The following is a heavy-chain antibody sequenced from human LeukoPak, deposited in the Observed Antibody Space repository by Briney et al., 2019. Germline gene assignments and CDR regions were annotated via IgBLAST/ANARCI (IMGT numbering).Heavy chain of an antibody. D-gene: IGHD1-26*01. V-gene: IGHV3-48*01. J-gene: IGHJ4*02. CDR2: ISSSSSTI. CDR3: ARVGATEVFDY. Sequence: GGSLRLSCAASGFTFSSYSMNWVRQAPGKGLEWVSYISSSSSTIYYADSVKGRFTISRDNAKNSLYLQMNSLRAEDTAVYYCARVGATEVFDYWGQGTLVTVSS. CDR1: GFTFSSYS.